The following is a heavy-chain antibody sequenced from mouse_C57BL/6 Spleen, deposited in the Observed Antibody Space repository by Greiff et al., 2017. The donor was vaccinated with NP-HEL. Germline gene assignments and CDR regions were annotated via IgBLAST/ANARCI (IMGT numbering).Heavy chain of an antibody. J-gene: IGHJ1*03. D-gene: IGHD2-1*01. V-gene: IGHV5-17*01. CDR2: ISSGSSTI. CDR1: GFTFSDYG. Sequence: DVMLVESGGGLVKPGGSLKLSCAASGFTFSDYGMHWVRQAPEKGLEWVAYISSGSSTIYYADTVKGRFTISRDNAKNTLFLQMTSLRSEDTAMYYCARLYSEGYFDVWGTGTTVTVSS. CDR3: ARLYSEGYFDV.